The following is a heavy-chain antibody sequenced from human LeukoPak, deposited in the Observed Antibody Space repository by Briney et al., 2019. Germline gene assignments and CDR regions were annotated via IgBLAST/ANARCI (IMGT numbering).Heavy chain of an antibody. CDR3: ARDRGLWSSKYYSDY. CDR1: GYTFTSYY. Sequence: ASVKVSCTASGYTFTSYYMHWVRQAPGQGLEWMGIINPSGGSTSYAQKFQGRVTMTRDTSTSTVYMELSSLRSEDTAVYYCARDRGLWSSKYYSDYWGQGTLVTVSS. J-gene: IGHJ4*02. CDR2: INPSGGST. D-gene: IGHD5-18*01. V-gene: IGHV1-46*01.